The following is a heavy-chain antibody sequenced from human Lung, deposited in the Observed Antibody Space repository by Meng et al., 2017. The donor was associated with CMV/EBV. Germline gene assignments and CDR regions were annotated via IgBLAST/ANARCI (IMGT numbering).Heavy chain of an antibody. D-gene: IGHD6-19*01. J-gene: IGHJ6*02. CDR3: AKGLRYYYGMDV. CDR2: ISWDGGST. V-gene: IGHV3-43D*03. CDR1: GFTFDDYA. Sequence: SCAASGFTFDDYAMHWVRQAPGKGLEWVSLISWDGGSTYYADSVKGRFTISRDNSKNSLYLQMNSLRAEDTALYYCAKGLRYYYGMDVWGQGTTVTVSS.